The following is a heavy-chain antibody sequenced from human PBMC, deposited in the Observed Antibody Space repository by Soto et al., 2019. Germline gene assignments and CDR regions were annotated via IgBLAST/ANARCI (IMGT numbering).Heavy chain of an antibody. CDR3: ARGAGWFDY. V-gene: IGHV4-30-4*02. J-gene: IGHJ4*02. Sequence: SETLSLTCTVSGGSINTVHYYWSWIRQSPDKGLEWIGHIYNGGTTYNNPSLTSRVTISLDTSNNQFSLKLSSVRAEDMAVYYCARGAGWFDYWGQGTLVTVSS. CDR1: GGSINTVHYY. CDR2: IYNGGTT. D-gene: IGHD2-15*01.